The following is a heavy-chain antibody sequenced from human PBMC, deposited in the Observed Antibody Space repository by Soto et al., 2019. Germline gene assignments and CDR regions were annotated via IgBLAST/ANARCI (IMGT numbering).Heavy chain of an antibody. D-gene: IGHD3-3*01. J-gene: IGHJ4*02. CDR2: ISGSGGST. Sequence: GGSLRLSCAASGFTFSSYAMSWVRQAPGKGLEWVSAISGSGGSTYYADSVKGRFTISRDNSKNTLYLQMNSLRAEDTAVYYCAKDGPFWSGYYPPRCFDYWGQGTLVTVSS. CDR1: GFTFSSYA. CDR3: AKDGPFWSGYYPPRCFDY. V-gene: IGHV3-23*01.